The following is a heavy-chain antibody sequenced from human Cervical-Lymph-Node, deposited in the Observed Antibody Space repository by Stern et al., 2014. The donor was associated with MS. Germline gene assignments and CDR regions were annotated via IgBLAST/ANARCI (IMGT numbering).Heavy chain of an antibody. J-gene: IGHJ6*02. Sequence: VQLVESGAEVKKPGASVKVSCKASGYTFTGYYMHWVRQAPGQGLEWMGRINPNSGGTNYAQKFQGRVTMTRDTSISTAYMELSRLRSDDTAVYYCATDSSGINYYSYGMDVWGQGTTVTVSS. CDR1: GYTFTGYY. D-gene: IGHD3-22*01. V-gene: IGHV1-2*06. CDR3: ATDSSGINYYSYGMDV. CDR2: INPNSGGT.